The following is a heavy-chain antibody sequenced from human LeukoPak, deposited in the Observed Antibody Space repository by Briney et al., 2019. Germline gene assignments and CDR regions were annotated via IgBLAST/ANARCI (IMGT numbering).Heavy chain of an antibody. V-gene: IGHV3-49*04. D-gene: IGHD5-24*01. CDR2: IRSKAYGGTT. Sequence: GRSLRLSCAASGFTFSSYALHWVRQAPGKGLEWVGFIRSKAYGGTTEYAASVKGRFTISRDDSKSIAYLQMNSLKTEDTAVYYCTRDKGESREMATIPDYWGQGTLVTVSS. CDR3: TRDKGESREMATIPDY. J-gene: IGHJ4*02. CDR1: GFTFSSYA.